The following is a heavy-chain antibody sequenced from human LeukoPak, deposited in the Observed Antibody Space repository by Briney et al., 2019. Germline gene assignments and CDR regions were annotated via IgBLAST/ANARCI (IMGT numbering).Heavy chain of an antibody. Sequence: PSETLSLTCTVSGGSISSSSYYWGWIRQPPGKGLEWIATLYYSGITYYNPSLKCRVAISADTSKNQFSLKLNSVTAADTAVYYCARRTAAETIDYWGQGTLVTVSS. J-gene: IGHJ4*02. CDR2: LYYSGIT. D-gene: IGHD6-13*01. CDR3: ARRTAAETIDY. CDR1: GGSISSSSYY. V-gene: IGHV4-39*01.